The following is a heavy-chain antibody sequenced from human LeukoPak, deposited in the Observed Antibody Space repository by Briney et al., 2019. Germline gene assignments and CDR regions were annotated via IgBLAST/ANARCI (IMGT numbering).Heavy chain of an antibody. D-gene: IGHD6-6*01. J-gene: IGHJ5*02. CDR2: INPNSGGT. Sequence: ASVKVSCKASGYTFTGYYMHWVRQAPGQGLEWMGWINPNSGGTNYAQKFQGRVTMTRDTSISTAYMELSRLRSDDTAVYYCARAGSSSYNWFDPWGQGTLVTVSS. V-gene: IGHV1-2*02. CDR3: ARAGSSSYNWFDP. CDR1: GYTFTGYY.